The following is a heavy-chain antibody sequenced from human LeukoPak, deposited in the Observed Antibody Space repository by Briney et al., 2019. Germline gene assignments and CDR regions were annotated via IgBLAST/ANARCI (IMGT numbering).Heavy chain of an antibody. J-gene: IGHJ4*02. V-gene: IGHV3-30*02. CDR3: AKDLSSWAYYFDY. CDR2: IRYDGSNK. CDR1: GFTFSSYG. Sequence: GGSLRLSCAASGFTFSSYGMHWVRQAPGKWLEWVAFIRYDGSNKYYADSVKGRFTISRDNSKNTLYLQMNSLRAEDTAVYYCAKDLSSWAYYFDYWGQGTLVTVSS. D-gene: IGHD6-13*01.